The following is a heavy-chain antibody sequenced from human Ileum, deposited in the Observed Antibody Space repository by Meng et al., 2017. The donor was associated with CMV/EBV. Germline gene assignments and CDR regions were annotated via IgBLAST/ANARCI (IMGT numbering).Heavy chain of an antibody. V-gene: IGHV3-23*01. D-gene: IGHD2-15*01. CDR1: GFTFSSYA. J-gene: IGHJ4*02. CDR3: AIHERSCSGGTCYSGRDY. Sequence: GESLKISCAASGFTFSSYAMSWVRQAPGKGLEWVSAISGSGGSTYYADSVKGRFTISRDNSKNTLYLQMNSLRAEDTAVYYCAIHERSCSGGTCYSGRDYWGQGTLVTVSS. CDR2: ISGSGGST.